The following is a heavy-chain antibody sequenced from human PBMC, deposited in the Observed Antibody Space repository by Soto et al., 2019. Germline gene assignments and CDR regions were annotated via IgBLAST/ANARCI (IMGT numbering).Heavy chain of an antibody. CDR2: VKDGGHT. CDR3: AGGQEGVVATH. V-gene: IGHV4-34*01. Sequence: QVQLQQWGAGLLKPSETLSLNCAVTGGSLSGYYWSWIRQPPGKGLEWIGEVKDGGHTNYSPSLRGRVTISSDTSNTQFSLRLNSVTAADTGVYYCAGGQEGVVATHWDQGSLVTVSS. D-gene: IGHD5-12*01. J-gene: IGHJ4*02. CDR1: GGSLSGYY.